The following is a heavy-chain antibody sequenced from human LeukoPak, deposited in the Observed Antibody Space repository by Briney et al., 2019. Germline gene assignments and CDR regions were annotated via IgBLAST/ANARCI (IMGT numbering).Heavy chain of an antibody. CDR1: GFTFSSYG. CDR2: ISGSGGSR. CDR3: AKLREWELPDLFDY. Sequence: GGTLRLSCAASGFTFSSYGMSWVRQAPGKGLEWVSGISGSGGSRFYTDSVKGRFTISRDNSKNTLYLQMNSLRAEDTAVYYCAKLREWELPDLFDYWGQGTLVTVSS. D-gene: IGHD1-26*01. V-gene: IGHV3-23*01. J-gene: IGHJ4*02.